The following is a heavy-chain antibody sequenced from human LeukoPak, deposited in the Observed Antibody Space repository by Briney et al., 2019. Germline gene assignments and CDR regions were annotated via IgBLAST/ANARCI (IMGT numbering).Heavy chain of an antibody. J-gene: IGHJ4*02. D-gene: IGHD3-22*01. Sequence: GGSLRLSCAVSESIVSINYMTWVRQAPGKGLEWVSLIYSRGDTKYADSVKGRFTISRDNSKNTLYLQMSSLRAEDMAVYYCARDGANYYDSSGFSSGFDYWGQGTLVTVSS. CDR1: ESIVSINY. CDR2: IYSRGDT. V-gene: IGHV3-66*03. CDR3: ARDGANYYDSSGFSSGFDY.